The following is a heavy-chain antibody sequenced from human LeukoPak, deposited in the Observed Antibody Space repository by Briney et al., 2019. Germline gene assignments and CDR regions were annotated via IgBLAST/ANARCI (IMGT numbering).Heavy chain of an antibody. V-gene: IGHV3-7*01. Sequence: PGGSLRLSCAASGLTFRNLWMCWVRQAPGKGLEWVATIKQDGSGQYYVDSVKGRFTISRDNAQNSLYLQMNNLRAEDTAVYYCARSYGHSIDYWDQGTLVTVSS. CDR1: GLTFRNLW. CDR3: ARSYGHSIDY. D-gene: IGHD3-10*01. CDR2: IKQDGSGQ. J-gene: IGHJ4*02.